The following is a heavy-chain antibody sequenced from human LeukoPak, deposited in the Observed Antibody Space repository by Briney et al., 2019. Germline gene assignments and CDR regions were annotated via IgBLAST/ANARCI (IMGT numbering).Heavy chain of an antibody. CDR1: GGSISSYY. Sequence: KPSGTLSLTCTVSGGSISSYYWSWIRQPPGKGLEWIGYIYYSGSTNYNPSLKSRVTISVDTSKNQFSLKLSSVTAADTAVYYCARDAAAGTIDYWGQGTLVTVSS. V-gene: IGHV4-59*01. J-gene: IGHJ4*02. CDR2: IYYSGST. D-gene: IGHD6-13*01. CDR3: ARDAAAGTIDY.